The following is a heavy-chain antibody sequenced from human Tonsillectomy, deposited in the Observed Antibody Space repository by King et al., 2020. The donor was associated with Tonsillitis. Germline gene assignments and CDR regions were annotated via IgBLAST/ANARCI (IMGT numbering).Heavy chain of an antibody. J-gene: IGHJ4*02. CDR1: GFTFSSYA. CDR3: AKDAGGDGYTLYYLDY. CDR2: IYSGDSST. D-gene: IGHD5-24*01. V-gene: IGHV3-23*03. Sequence: VQLVESGGGLVQPGGSLRLSCAASGFTFSSYAMSWVRQAPGKGLEWVSVIYSGDSSTYYADSVKGRFTISRDNSKNTLYLQMNSLRAEDTAVYYCAKDAGGDGYTLYYLDYWGPGTLVTVSS.